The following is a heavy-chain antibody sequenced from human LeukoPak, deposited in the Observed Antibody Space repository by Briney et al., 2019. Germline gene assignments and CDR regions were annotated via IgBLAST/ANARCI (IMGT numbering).Heavy chain of an antibody. CDR1: GLTVSSNY. Sequence: PGGSLRLSCAPSGLTVSSNYITWVRQAPGKGLEWVSIIFSGGDTYYADSVKDRFTLSRDNSKDTVYLQMNSLRAEDTAVYYCARDRGDQGNWGQGTLVTVSS. CDR2: IFSGGDT. J-gene: IGHJ4*02. CDR3: ARDRGDQGN. V-gene: IGHV3-66*01. D-gene: IGHD3-10*01.